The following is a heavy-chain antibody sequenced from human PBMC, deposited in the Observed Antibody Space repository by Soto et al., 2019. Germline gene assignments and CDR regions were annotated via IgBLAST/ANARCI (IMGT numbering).Heavy chain of an antibody. J-gene: IGHJ6*02. V-gene: IGHV4-59*01. CDR3: ARDVTMVRGATRGMDV. CDR1: GGSISSYY. D-gene: IGHD3-10*01. CDR2: IYYSGST. Sequence: SETLSLTCTVSGGSISSYYWSWIRQPPGKGLEWIGYIYYSGSTNYNPSLKSRVTISVDTSKNQFSLKPSSVTAADTAVYYCARDVTMVRGATRGMDVWGQGTTVTVSS.